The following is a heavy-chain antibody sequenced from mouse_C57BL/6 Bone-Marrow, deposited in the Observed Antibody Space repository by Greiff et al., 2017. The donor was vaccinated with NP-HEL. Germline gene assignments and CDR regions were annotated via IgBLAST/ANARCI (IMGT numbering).Heavy chain of an antibody. V-gene: IGHV5-4*03. J-gene: IGHJ2*01. D-gene: IGHD4-1*02. CDR2: ISDGGSYT. Sequence: EVKVEESGGGLVKPGGSLKLSCAASGFTFSSYAMSWVRQTPEKRLEWVATISDGGSYTYYPDNVKGRFTISRDNAKNNLYLQMSHLKAEDTAMYYCARALNWDYWGQGTTLTVSS. CDR3: ARALNWDY. CDR1: GFTFSSYA.